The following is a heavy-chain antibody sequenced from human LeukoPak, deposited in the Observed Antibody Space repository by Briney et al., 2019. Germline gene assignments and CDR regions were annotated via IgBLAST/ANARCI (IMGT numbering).Heavy chain of an antibody. Sequence: SQTLSLTCTVSGGSISSGDYYWSWIRQPPGKGLEWIGYIYYSGSTYYNPSLKSRVTISVDTSKNQFSLKLSSVTAADTAVYYCARSRRRSGITIFGVVMNYFDYWGQGTLVTVSS. CDR1: GGSISSGDYY. CDR2: IYYSGST. J-gene: IGHJ4*02. V-gene: IGHV4-30-4*01. CDR3: ARSRRRSGITIFGVVMNYFDY. D-gene: IGHD3-3*01.